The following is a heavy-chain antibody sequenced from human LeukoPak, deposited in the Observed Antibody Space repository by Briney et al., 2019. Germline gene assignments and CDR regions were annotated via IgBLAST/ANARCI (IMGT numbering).Heavy chain of an antibody. CDR3: ASEPACSGGSCYSYYYGMDV. J-gene: IGHJ6*02. CDR1: GGSVSSGSYY. Sequence: SETLSLTCTVSGGSVSSGSYYWSWFRQPPGKGLEWIGYICYSGSTNYNPSLKSRVTISVDTSKNQFSLKLSSVTAADTAVYYCASEPACSGGSCYSYYYGMDVWGQGTTVTVSS. CDR2: ICYSGST. D-gene: IGHD2-15*01. V-gene: IGHV4-61*01.